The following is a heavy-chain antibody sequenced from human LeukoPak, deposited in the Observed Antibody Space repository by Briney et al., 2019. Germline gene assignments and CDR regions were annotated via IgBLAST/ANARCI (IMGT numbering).Heavy chain of an antibody. D-gene: IGHD7-27*01. V-gene: IGHV3-7*01. CDR2: IKQDGSEK. J-gene: IGHJ4*02. CDR3: GRTGDLSDY. Sequence: GGSLRLSCAASGFTFSDYWMNWVRRAPGKGLEWVANIKQDGSEKFYVDSVKGRFTVSRDNAKDSLYLQMNSLRAEDTAVYYCGRTGDLSDYWGQGTLVTVSS. CDR1: GFTFSDYW.